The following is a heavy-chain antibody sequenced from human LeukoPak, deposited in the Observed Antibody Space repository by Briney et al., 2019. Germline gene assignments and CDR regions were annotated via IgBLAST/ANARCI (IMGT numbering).Heavy chain of an antibody. CDR3: AADSSSSRYFDY. Sequence: PSETLSLTCAVSGGSISSGGYSWSWIRQPPGKSLEWIRYIYHSGSTYYNPSLKSRVTISVDRSKNQFALKLSSVTAADTAVYYCAADSSSSRYFDYWGQGTLVTVSS. J-gene: IGHJ4*02. CDR1: GGSISSGGYS. V-gene: IGHV4-30-2*01. CDR2: IYHSGST. D-gene: IGHD6-6*01.